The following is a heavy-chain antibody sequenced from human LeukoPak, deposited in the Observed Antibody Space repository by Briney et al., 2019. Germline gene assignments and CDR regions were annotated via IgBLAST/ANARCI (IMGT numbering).Heavy chain of an antibody. CDR3: AKDSLAYCGGDCYWGY. CDR2: ISGSGGST. Sequence: GGSLRLSCAASGFTFSSYAMSWVRQAPGKGLEWVSAISGSGGSTYYADSVKGRFTIFRDNSKNTLYLQMNSLRAEDTAVYYCAKDSLAYCGGDCYWGYWGQGTLVTVSS. J-gene: IGHJ4*02. CDR1: GFTFSSYA. D-gene: IGHD2-21*02. V-gene: IGHV3-23*01.